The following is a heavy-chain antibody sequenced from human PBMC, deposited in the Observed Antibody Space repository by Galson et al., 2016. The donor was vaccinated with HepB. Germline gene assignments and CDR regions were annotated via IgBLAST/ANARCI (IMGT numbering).Heavy chain of an antibody. CDR2: ISYDGRKI. D-gene: IGHD6-19*01. J-gene: IGHJ4*02. V-gene: IGHV3-30-3*02. Sequence: SLRLSCAASGFTFTSRATHWVRQAPGKGLEWVAVISYDGRKIFYADSVRGRFSISRDNSKNTLFLQMNSLRAEDTAVYYCTKTGSGWYFDYWGQGTLVTVSS. CDR3: TKTGSGWYFDY. CDR1: GFTFTSRA.